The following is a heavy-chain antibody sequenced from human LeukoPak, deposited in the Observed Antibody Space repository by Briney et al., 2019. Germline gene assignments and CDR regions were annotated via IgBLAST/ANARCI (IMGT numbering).Heavy chain of an antibody. V-gene: IGHV4-38-2*01. CDR1: GYSISSGYY. CDR2: IFHSGDA. J-gene: IGHJ6*02. Sequence: SETLSLTCSVFGYSISSGYYWGWIRQPPGKGPEWIGSIFHSGDACYNPSLKSRVSISVDTSKNQFSLKLSSVTAADTTVYYCARLLGVWGQGTTVTVSS. CDR3: ARLLGV.